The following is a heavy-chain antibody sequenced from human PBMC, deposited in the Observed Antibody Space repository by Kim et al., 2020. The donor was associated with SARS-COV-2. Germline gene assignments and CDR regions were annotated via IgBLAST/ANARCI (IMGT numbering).Heavy chain of an antibody. CDR3: ARIGFGELYYYYYGMDV. Sequence: SVKVSCKASGGTFSSYAISWVRQAPGQGLEWMGGIIPIFGTANYAQKFQGRVTITADESTSTAYMELSSLRSEDTAVYYCARIGFGELYYYYYGMDVWGQGTTVTVSS. D-gene: IGHD3-10*01. CDR2: IIPIFGTA. V-gene: IGHV1-69*13. CDR1: GGTFSSYA. J-gene: IGHJ6*02.